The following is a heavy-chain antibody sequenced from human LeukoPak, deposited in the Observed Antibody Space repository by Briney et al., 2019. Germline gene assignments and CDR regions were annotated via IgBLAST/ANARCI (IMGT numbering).Heavy chain of an antibody. CDR2: IDPSGGST. D-gene: IGHD4-11*01. CDR1: GYTFTSYG. Sequence: GASVKVSCKASGYTFTSYGISWVRQAPGQGLEWMGMIDPSGGSTAYAQKFQGRVTMTRDTSTSTVYMELSSLRSEDTAVYYCARGERRLHDYWGQGTLVTVSS. V-gene: IGHV1-46*01. CDR3: ARGERRLHDY. J-gene: IGHJ4*02.